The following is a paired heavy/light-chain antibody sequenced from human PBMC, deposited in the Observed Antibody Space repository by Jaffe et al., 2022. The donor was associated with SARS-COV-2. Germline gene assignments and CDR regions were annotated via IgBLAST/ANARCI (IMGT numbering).Heavy chain of an antibody. Sequence: EVQLVESGGGLVQPGGSLRLSCAATGFTLSSYRMNWVRQAPGKGLEWVSYISSSSSNIYYADSVKGRFTISRDNAKNSLYLQMNSLRDEDTAVYYCARESLTMLGHVSLGFDPWGQGTLVTVSS. D-gene: IGHD3-10*02. V-gene: IGHV3-48*02. J-gene: IGHJ5*02. CDR1: GFTLSSYR. CDR2: ISSSSSNI. CDR3: ARESLTMLGHVSLGFDP.
Light chain of an antibody. CDR2: RND. CDR3: AAWDDSLSGWV. V-gene: IGLV1-47*01. CDR1: SSNIGRNY. Sequence: QSVLTQPPSASGTPGQRVTISCSGSSSNIGRNYVYWYQQLPGTAPKLLIYRNDQRPSGVPDRFSGSKSGTSASLAISGLRSEDEADYYCAAWDDSLSGWVFGGGTKLTVL. J-gene: IGLJ3*02.